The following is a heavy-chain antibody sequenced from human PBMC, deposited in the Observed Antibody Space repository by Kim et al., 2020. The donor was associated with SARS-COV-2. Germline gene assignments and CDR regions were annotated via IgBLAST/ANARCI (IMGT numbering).Heavy chain of an antibody. D-gene: IGHD6-13*01. Sequence: GGSLRLSCAASGFTFDDYAMHWVRQAPGKGLEWVSGIRWNSGSIGSAYSVTGRYTISRYKAKNSLYLQMNSKRAEDTASYYYSKNMGSSSWY. J-gene: IGHJ2*01. V-gene: IGHV3-9*01. CDR1: GFTFDDYA. CDR2: IRWNSGSI. CDR3: SKNMGSSSWY.